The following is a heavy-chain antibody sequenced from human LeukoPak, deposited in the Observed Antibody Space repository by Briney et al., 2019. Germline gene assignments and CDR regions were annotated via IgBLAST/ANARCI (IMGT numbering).Heavy chain of an antibody. V-gene: IGHV3-23*01. D-gene: IGHD2-15*01. CDR2: IYGDDDKT. Sequence: GGSLGLSCAASGFTLTTYMMTWVRQAPGKGLEMVSGIYGDDDKTVYGDAVKGRFTISRDNSKNTLFLQMNSLRADDTAVYYCAKTQGYYDAWGQGALVTVSS. J-gene: IGHJ5*02. CDR1: GFTLTTYM. CDR3: AKTQGYYDA.